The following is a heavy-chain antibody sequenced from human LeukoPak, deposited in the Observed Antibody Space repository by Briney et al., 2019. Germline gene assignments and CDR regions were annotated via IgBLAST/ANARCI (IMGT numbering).Heavy chain of an antibody. Sequence: ASETPSLTCAVYGGSFSGYYWSWIRQPPGKGREWIGEINHGGSTNYNPPLKSRVTISVDTSKNQFSLKLSSVTAADTAVYYCARDRFGRRTGYSSSWYRTHWYFDLWGRGTLVTVSS. CDR2: INHGGST. J-gene: IGHJ2*01. CDR3: ARDRFGRRTGYSSSWYRTHWYFDL. D-gene: IGHD6-13*01. CDR1: GGSFSGYY. V-gene: IGHV4-34*01.